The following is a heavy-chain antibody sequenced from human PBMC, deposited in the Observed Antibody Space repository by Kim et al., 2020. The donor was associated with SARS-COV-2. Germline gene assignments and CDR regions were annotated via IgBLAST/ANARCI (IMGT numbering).Heavy chain of an antibody. CDR3: ARERIGWLRSGLLYYYGMDV. CDR2: IYYSGST. D-gene: IGHD5-12*01. V-gene: IGHV4-31*03. CDR1: GGSISSGGYY. J-gene: IGHJ6*02. Sequence: SETLSLTCTVSGGSISSGGYYWSWIRQHPGKGLEWIGYIYYSGSTYYNPSLKSRVTISVDTSKNQFSLKLSSVTAADTAVYYCARERIGWLRSGLLYYYGMDVWGQGTTVTVSS.